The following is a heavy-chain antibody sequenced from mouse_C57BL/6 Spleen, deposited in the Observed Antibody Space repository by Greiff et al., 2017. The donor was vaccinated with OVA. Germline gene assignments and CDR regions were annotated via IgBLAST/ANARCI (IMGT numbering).Heavy chain of an antibody. CDR2: IYPGDGDT. CDR3: ARRGWDDLNFDY. Sequence: QVQLQQSGAELVKPGASVKISCKASGYAFSSYWMNWVKQRPGKGLEWIGQIYPGDGDTNYNGKFKGKATLTADKSSSTAYMQLSSLTSEDSAVYVCARRGWDDLNFDYWGQGTTLTVSS. CDR1: GYAFSSYW. J-gene: IGHJ2*01. D-gene: IGHD4-1*01. V-gene: IGHV1-80*01.